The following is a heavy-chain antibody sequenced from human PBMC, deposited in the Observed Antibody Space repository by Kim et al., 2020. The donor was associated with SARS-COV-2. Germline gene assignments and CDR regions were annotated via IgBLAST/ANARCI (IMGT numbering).Heavy chain of an antibody. J-gene: IGHJ4*02. Sequence: VKGRFTISRDNSKNTLYLQMNSLGAEDTAVYYCAKEEDIVVVVAALPLDYWGQGTLVTVSS. V-gene: IGHV3-30*02. D-gene: IGHD2-15*01. CDR3: AKEEDIVVVVAALPLDY.